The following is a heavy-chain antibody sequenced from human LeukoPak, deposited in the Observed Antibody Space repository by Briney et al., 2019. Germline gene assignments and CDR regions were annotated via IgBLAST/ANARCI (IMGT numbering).Heavy chain of an antibody. Sequence: SETLSLTCTVSGGSISSSNYYWGWIRQPPGTGLEWIGSIYYSGSTYYNPSLKSRVTISVDTSKNQFSLKLSSVTAADTAVYYCARGARYCSSTSCGVWFDPWGQGTLVTVSS. V-gene: IGHV4-39*01. CDR2: IYYSGST. CDR3: ARGARYCSSTSCGVWFDP. D-gene: IGHD2-2*01. J-gene: IGHJ5*02. CDR1: GGSISSSNYY.